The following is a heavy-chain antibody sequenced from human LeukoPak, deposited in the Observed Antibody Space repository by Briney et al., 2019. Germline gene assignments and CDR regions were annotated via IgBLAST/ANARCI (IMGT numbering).Heavy chain of an antibody. J-gene: IGHJ4*02. CDR3: ARGKVWYGELEDAYYFDS. CDR1: GRSFSDDY. Sequence: PSETLSLTCAVSGRSFSDDYWTWIRQPPGKGLEWIGDINHSGNTNYNPSLKSRVTISLHTSKNQFSLKLSSVTAADTAVYYCARGKVWYGELEDAYYFDSWGQGTLVTVSS. D-gene: IGHD3-10*01. V-gene: IGHV4-34*01. CDR2: INHSGNT.